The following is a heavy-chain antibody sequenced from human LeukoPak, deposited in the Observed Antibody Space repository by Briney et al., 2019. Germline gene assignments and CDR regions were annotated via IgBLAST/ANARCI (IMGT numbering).Heavy chain of an antibody. J-gene: IGHJ4*02. CDR1: GGSFSGYY. CDR3: ARRRRLHCSSTSCYAVVGYFDY. D-gene: IGHD2-2*01. CDR2: INHSGST. V-gene: IGHV4-34*01. Sequence: PSETLSLTCAVYGGSFSGYYWSWIRQPPGKGLEWIGEINHSGSTNYNPSLKSRVTISVDTSKNQFSLKLSSVTAADTAVYYCARRRRLHCSSTSCYAVVGYFDYWGQGTLVTVSS.